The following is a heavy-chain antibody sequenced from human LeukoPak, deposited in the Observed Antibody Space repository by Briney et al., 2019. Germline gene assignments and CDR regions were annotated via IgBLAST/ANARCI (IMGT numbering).Heavy chain of an antibody. CDR1: GYTFTSYY. Sequence: ASVKVSCKASGYTFTSYYMHWVRQAPGQGLEWMGLINPSGGTTRYAQKFQGRVTMTRDLSTSTDYMELSRLRSDDTAVYYCARDSGERGSGSYLIAYWGQGTLVTVSS. D-gene: IGHD3-10*01. J-gene: IGHJ4*02. V-gene: IGHV1-46*01. CDR2: INPSGGTT. CDR3: ARDSGERGSGSYLIAY.